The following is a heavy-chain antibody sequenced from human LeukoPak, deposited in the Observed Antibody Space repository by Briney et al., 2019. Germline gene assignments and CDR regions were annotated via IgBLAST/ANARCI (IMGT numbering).Heavy chain of an antibody. V-gene: IGHV1-2*06. D-gene: IGHD3-9*01. CDR2: INPNSGGT. J-gene: IGHJ3*02. CDR3: ASSILGDILTGYYIYAFDI. Sequence: ASVKVSCKASGYTFTGYYMHWVRQAPGQGLEWMGRINPNSGGTNYAQKFQGRVTMTRDTSISTAYMELSRLRSDDTAVCYCASSILGDILTGYYIYAFDIWGQGTMVTVSS. CDR1: GYTFTGYY.